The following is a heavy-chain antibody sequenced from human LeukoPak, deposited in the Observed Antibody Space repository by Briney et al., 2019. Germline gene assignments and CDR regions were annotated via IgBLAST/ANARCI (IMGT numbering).Heavy chain of an antibody. CDR3: ARDTAGTTWNDY. D-gene: IGHD4-17*01. V-gene: IGHV1-18*01. J-gene: IGHJ4*02. CDR2: ISAYNGNT. Sequence: ASVKVSCKVSGYTLTELSMHWVRQAPGQGLEWMGWISAYNGNTNYAQKLQGRVTMTTDTSTSTAYMELRSLRSDDTAVYYCARDTAGTTWNDYWGQGTLVTVSS. CDR1: GYTLTELS.